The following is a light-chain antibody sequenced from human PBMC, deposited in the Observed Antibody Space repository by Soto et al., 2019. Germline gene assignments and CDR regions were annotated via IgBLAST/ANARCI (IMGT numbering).Light chain of an antibody. CDR2: TAS. CDR1: QTIGSY. J-gene: IGKJ1*01. Sequence: DIQMTQSPSSLSESVGDRVSITCRASQTIGSYVNWYQQKLGKAPKLLIYTASSLQSGVPSRFSGSGSGTDFTLTISSLQPEDLAIYYCQQSNTTPWTFGQGTKVEIK. V-gene: IGKV1-39*01. CDR3: QQSNTTPWT.